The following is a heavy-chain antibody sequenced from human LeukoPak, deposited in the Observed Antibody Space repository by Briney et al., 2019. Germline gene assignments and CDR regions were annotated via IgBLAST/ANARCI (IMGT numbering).Heavy chain of an antibody. CDR1: GFTFSSYS. D-gene: IGHD2-2*01. V-gene: IGHV3-21*01. CDR3: ARDCSSTSCADY. Sequence: GGSLRLSCAASGFTFSSYSMNWVRQAPGKGLEWVSSISSSRSYIYYADSVKGRFTISRDNAKNTLYLKMSSLRAEDTAMYYCARDCSSTSCADYWGQGTLVTVSS. CDR2: ISSSRSYI. J-gene: IGHJ4*02.